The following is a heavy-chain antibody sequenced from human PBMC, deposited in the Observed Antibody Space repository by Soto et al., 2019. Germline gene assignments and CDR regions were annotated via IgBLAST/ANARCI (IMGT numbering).Heavy chain of an antibody. CDR1: GYSINSGYF. CDR3: AREPHYYDNVNYVEX. J-gene: IGHJ4*02. V-gene: IGHV4-38-2*01. Sequence: PSETLSLTCAVSGYSINSGYFWGWIRQPPGKGLEWIGSFFHSGTTYYNTSLKSRVTISVDTSKNQFSLSLTSVTAADTAMYYCAREPHYYDNVNYVEXWGPGILVTVSX. CDR2: FFHSGTT. D-gene: IGHD3-22*01.